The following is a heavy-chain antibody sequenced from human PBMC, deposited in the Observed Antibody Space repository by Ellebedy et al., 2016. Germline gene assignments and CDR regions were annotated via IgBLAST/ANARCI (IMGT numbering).Heavy chain of an antibody. D-gene: IGHD1/OR15-1a*01. V-gene: IGHV3-23*01. Sequence: GESLKISXVASGFNFGTYAMSWVRQAPGKGLEWVSTITGNVAVAYYADSVKGRFTLSRDKSNRIDYLQMNGLTVGDTAIYYCAKGLDQNNPVFDHWGQGTRVTVST. CDR2: ITGNVAVA. CDR3: AKGLDQNNPVFDH. CDR1: GFNFGTYA. J-gene: IGHJ5*02.